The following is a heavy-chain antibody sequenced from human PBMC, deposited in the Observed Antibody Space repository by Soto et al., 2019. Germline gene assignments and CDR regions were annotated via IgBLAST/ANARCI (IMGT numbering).Heavy chain of an antibody. V-gene: IGHV3-21*01. CDR2: ISSSSSYI. J-gene: IGHJ6*03. CDR1: GFTFSSYS. Sequence: PGGSLRLSCAASGFTFSSYSMNWVRQAPGKGLEWVSSISSSSSYIYYADSVKGRFTISRDNAKNSLYLQMNSLRAEDTAVYYCVREDQIGYYMDVWGKGKTVNVS. CDR3: VREDQIGYYMDV.